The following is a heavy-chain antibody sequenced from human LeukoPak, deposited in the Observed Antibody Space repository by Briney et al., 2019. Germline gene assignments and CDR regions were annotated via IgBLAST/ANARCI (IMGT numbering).Heavy chain of an antibody. V-gene: IGHV3-30-3*01. CDR3: ARDVSSFIAAAGVGSY. D-gene: IGHD6-13*01. Sequence: GGSLRLSCAASGFTFSSYAMHWVRQAPGKGLEWVAVISYDGSNKYYADSVKGRFTISRDNSKNTLYLQMNSLRAEDTAVYYCARDVSSFIAAAGVGSYWGQGTLVTVSS. CDR1: GFTFSSYA. CDR2: ISYDGSNK. J-gene: IGHJ4*02.